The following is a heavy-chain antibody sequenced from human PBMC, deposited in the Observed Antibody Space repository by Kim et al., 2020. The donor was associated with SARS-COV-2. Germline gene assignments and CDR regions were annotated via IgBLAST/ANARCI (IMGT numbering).Heavy chain of an antibody. J-gene: IGHJ5*02. Sequence: SQTLSLTCAISGDSVSSNSAAWNWIRQSPSRGLEWLGRTYYRSKWDNDYAVSVKSRITINPDTSKNQFSLQLNSVTPEDTAVYYCARVDIAAAGTGWFDPWGQGTLVTVSS. D-gene: IGHD6-13*01. CDR2: TYYRSKWDN. V-gene: IGHV6-1*01. CDR1: GDSVSSNSAA. CDR3: ARVDIAAAGTGWFDP.